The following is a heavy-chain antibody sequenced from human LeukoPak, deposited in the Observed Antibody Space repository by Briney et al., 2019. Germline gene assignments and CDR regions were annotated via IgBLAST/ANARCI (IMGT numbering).Heavy chain of an antibody. J-gene: IGHJ6*03. CDR3: ARGAYCGGDCYYYYMDV. Sequence: SQTLSLTCAISGDSVSSNSAAWNWIRQSPSRGLEWLGRTYYRSKWYNDYAVSVKSRITINPDTSKNQFSLQLNSVTPEDTAVYYCARGAYCGGDCYYYYMDVWGKGTTVTVSS. V-gene: IGHV6-1*01. CDR2: TYYRSKWYN. D-gene: IGHD2-21*01. CDR1: GDSVSSNSAA.